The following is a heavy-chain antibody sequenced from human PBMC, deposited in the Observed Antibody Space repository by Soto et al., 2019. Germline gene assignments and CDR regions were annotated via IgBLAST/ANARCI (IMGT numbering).Heavy chain of an antibody. V-gene: IGHV3-72*01. CDR3: ARLWDRWFDS. J-gene: IGHJ5*01. Sequence: EVQLVESGGGLVQPGGSLRLSCAASGFTFSDHYMEWVRQAPGKGLEWVCRIRHQADSYTKEYAASVNGRFTISRDDSKNSLYLQMDNLKTDDTAVYYCARLWDRWFDSWGQGTLVTVSS. CDR2: IRHQADSYTK. D-gene: IGHD1-26*01. CDR1: GFTFSDHY.